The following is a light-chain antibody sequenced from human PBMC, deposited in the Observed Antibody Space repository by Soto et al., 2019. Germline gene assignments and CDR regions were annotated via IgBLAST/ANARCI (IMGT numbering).Light chain of an antibody. CDR3: QAWESSTVV. J-gene: IGLJ2*01. V-gene: IGLV3-1*01. CDR1: KLGDKY. CDR2: QDS. Sequence: SYELTQPPSVSVSPGQTASITCSGDKLGDKYACWYQQKPGQSPVLVIYQDSKRPSGIPERFSGSNSGNTATLTISGTQAIDEADYYCQAWESSTVVFGGGTQLTVL.